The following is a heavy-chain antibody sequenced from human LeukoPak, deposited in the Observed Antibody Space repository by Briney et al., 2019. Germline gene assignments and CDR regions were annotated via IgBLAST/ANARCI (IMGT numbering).Heavy chain of an antibody. CDR2: IYTSGST. V-gene: IGHV4-4*09. CDR1: GGSISSYY. J-gene: IGHJ6*03. CDR3: ARGAPSLYYYYMDI. D-gene: IGHD3-10*01. Sequence: SETLSLTCTVSGGSISSYYWSWIRQPPGKGLEWIGYIYTSGSTNYNPSLKSRVTISVDTSKNQSSLKLTSVTAADTAVYYCARGAPSLYYYYMDIWGKGATVTVSS.